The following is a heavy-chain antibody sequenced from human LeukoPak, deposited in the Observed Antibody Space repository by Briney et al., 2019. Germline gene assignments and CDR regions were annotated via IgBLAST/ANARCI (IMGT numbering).Heavy chain of an antibody. J-gene: IGHJ5*02. CDR1: GFTFGDYA. Sequence: PGGSLRLSCTASGFTFGDYAMSWVRQAPGKGLEWVGFIRSKAYGGTTEYAASVKGRFTISRDDSKSIAYLQMNSLKSEDTAVYYCTRDSRSRARIGGFDPWGQGTLVTVSS. V-gene: IGHV3-49*04. D-gene: IGHD2-2*01. CDR2: IRSKAYGGTT. CDR3: TRDSRSRARIGGFDP.